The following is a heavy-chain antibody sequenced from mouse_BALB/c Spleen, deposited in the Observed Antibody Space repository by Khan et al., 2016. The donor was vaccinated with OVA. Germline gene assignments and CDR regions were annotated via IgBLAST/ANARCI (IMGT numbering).Heavy chain of an antibody. CDR2: IYPSDSYT. V-gene: IGHV1-69*02. J-gene: IGHJ4*01. CDR1: GYTFTSYW. Sequence: QVQLQQPGAELVRPGASVKLSCKASGYTFTSYWINWVKQRPGQGLEWIGNIYPSDSYTDYNQKFKDKATLTVDKSSSTAYMQPSSPTAEASAVYYCTRHGSSYDAMDYWGQGTSVTVSS. D-gene: IGHD1-1*01. CDR3: TRHGSSYDAMDY.